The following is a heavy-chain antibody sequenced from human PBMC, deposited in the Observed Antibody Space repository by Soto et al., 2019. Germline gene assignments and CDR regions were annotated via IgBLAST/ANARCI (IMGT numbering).Heavy chain of an antibody. Sequence: SQTLSLTCAISGDSVSSNSAAWNWIRQSPSRGLEWLGRTYYRSKWYNDYAVSVKSRITINPDTSKNQFSLQLNSVTPEDTAVYYCARDVIGLGWFGARGYFDYWGQGTLVTVSS. CDR2: TYYRSKWYN. J-gene: IGHJ4*02. V-gene: IGHV6-1*01. D-gene: IGHD3-10*01. CDR1: GDSVSSNSAA. CDR3: ARDVIGLGWFGARGYFDY.